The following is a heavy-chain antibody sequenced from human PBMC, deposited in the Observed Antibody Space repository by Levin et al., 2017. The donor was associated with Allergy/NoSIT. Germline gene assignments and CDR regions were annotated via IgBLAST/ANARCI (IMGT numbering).Heavy chain of an antibody. CDR1: GFSFGDYA. J-gene: IGHJ4*02. CDR3: TRGVPAILWYYFDY. D-gene: IGHD2-2*01. CDR2: IRSRYYGSTT. Sequence: PGGSLRLSCSASGFSFGDYAVSWFRQAPGKGLEPVGLIRSRYYGSTTEYDASVKGRFTISRDDSKSIAYLQMSGLKSEDTAMYYCTRGVPAILWYYFDYWGQGTQVTVSS. V-gene: IGHV3-49*03.